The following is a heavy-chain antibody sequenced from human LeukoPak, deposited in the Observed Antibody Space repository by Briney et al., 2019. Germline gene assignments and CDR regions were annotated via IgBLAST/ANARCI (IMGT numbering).Heavy chain of an antibody. D-gene: IGHD5-18*01. J-gene: IGHJ4*02. Sequence: GGSLRLSCAASGFTFSSYEMNWVRQAPGKGLEWVSYISSSGSTIYYADSVKGRFTISRDNAKNSLYLQMNSLRAEDTAVYYCAGLYSYGKLQVDYWGQGTLVTVSS. V-gene: IGHV3-48*03. CDR3: AGLYSYGKLQVDY. CDR2: ISSSGSTI. CDR1: GFTFSSYE.